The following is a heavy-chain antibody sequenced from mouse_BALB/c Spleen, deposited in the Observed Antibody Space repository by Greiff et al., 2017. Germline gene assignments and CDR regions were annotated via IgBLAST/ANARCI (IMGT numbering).Heavy chain of an antibody. CDR1: GYTFTSYT. J-gene: IGHJ4*01. CDR3: ARGGDYYAMDY. Sequence: QVQLQQSGAELARPGASVKMSCKASGYTFTSYTMHWVKQRPGQGLEWIGYINPSSGYTNYNQKFKDKATLTADKSSITAYMQLSSLTSEDSAVYYCARGGDYYAMDYWGQGTSVTVSS. CDR2: INPSSGYT. V-gene: IGHV1-4*01.